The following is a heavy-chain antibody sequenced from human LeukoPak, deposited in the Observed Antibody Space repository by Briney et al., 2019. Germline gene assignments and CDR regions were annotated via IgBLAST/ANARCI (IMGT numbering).Heavy chain of an antibody. D-gene: IGHD6-19*01. CDR2: INAGNGNT. CDR1: GYTFTSYA. V-gene: IGHV1-3*01. Sequence: ASVKVSCKASGYTFTSYAMHWVRQAPGQRLEWMGWINAGNGNTKYSQKFQGRVTNTRDTSASTAYMELGSLRSEDTAVYYCASNGPVAGYYGMDVWGQGTTVTVSS. J-gene: IGHJ6*02. CDR3: ASNGPVAGYYGMDV.